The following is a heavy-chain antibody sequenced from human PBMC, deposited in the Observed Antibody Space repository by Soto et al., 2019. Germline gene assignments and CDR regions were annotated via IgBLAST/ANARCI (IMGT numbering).Heavy chain of an antibody. CDR2: IWYDGSNK. CDR1: GLTLSSNG. D-gene: IGHD2-2*02. V-gene: IGHV3-33*01. Sequence: QVQLVESGGGVVQPGRSLRLSCAASGLTLSSNGMHWVRQAPGKGLEGVAVIWYDGSNKYYADSVKGRFTISRDNSKNTLYLQMNSLRAEDTAVYYCARDCSSTSCYSWGQGTLVTVSS. J-gene: IGHJ4*02. CDR3: ARDCSSTSCYS.